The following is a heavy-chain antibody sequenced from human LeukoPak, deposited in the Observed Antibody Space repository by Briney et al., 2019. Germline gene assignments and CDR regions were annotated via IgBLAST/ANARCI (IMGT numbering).Heavy chain of an antibody. CDR1: GFTFRSYG. V-gene: IGHV3-30*02. CDR3: AKDFSVYYYDSRVLDY. J-gene: IGHJ4*02. CDR2: IRYDGSNK. Sequence: GGSLRLSCAASGFTFRSYGMHWVRQAPGKGLEWVAFIRYDGSNKYCTDSVKGRFTISRDNSKNTLYLQMNSLRAEDTAVYYCAKDFSVYYYDSRVLDYWGQGTLVTVSS. D-gene: IGHD3-22*01.